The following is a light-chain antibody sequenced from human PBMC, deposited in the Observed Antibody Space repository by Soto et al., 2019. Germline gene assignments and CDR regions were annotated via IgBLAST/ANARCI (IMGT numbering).Light chain of an antibody. J-gene: IGLJ1*01. CDR3: CSYADTYTFV. V-gene: IGLV2-14*01. Sequence: QSALTQPASVSGSPGQSITISCTGTSSDVGGYNYVSWYQQHPGKAPKLMIYEVSNRPSGVSDRFSGSRSGNTASLTISGLQAEDESDYYCCSYADTYTFVFGTGTKVTVL. CDR2: EVS. CDR1: SSDVGGYNY.